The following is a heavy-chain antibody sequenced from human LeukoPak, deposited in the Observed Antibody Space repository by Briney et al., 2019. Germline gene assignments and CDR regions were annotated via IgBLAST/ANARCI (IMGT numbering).Heavy chain of an antibody. D-gene: IGHD3-22*01. V-gene: IGHV3-21*01. Sequence: GGSLRLSCAASGFTFSSYSMNWVRQAPGKGLEWVSSISSSSSYIYYADSVKGRFTISRDNAKNSLYLQMNSLRAEDTAVYYCASTSRGYSTMIAYWGQGTLVTVSS. CDR3: ASTSRGYSTMIAY. J-gene: IGHJ4*02. CDR1: GFTFSSYS. CDR2: ISSSSSYI.